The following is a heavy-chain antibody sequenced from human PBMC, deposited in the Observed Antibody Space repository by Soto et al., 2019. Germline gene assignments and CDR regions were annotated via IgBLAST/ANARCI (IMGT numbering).Heavy chain of an antibody. CDR1: GFTFRSYA. CDR3: APGGFDY. V-gene: IGHV3-30-3*01. Sequence: QVQLVESGGGVVQPGRSLRLSCAASGFTFRSYAMHWVRQAPGKGLEWVAVISYDGSNKYYADSVKGRFTISRDNSKNTLYLQMNSLRAEDTAVYYCAPGGFDYWGQGTLVTVSS. CDR2: ISYDGSNK. J-gene: IGHJ4*02. D-gene: IGHD3-16*01.